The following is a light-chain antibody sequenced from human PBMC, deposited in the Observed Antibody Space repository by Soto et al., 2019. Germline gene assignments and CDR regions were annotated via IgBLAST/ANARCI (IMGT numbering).Light chain of an antibody. CDR2: FAS. V-gene: IGKV2-28*01. Sequence: DIVMTQSPPSLPVTPGEPASISCRSSQSLRHRSGNNCLGWYVQKPGQSPQLLIYFASRRASGVTDKFSGRGSGTDFTLKISRVEAEDVGVYYCMQAIETPLTFGGGTKVEI. CDR1: QSLRHRSGNNC. CDR3: MQAIETPLT. J-gene: IGKJ4*01.